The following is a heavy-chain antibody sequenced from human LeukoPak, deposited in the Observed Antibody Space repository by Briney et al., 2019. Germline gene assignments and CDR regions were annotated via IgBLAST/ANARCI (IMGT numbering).Heavy chain of an antibody. CDR1: GGSISSYY. CDR2: MYYSGST. D-gene: IGHD5-12*01. V-gene: IGHV4-59*08. Sequence: PSETLSLTCTVSGGSISSYYWSWIRQPPGKGLEWIGSMYYSGSTNYKPSLKSRVTISVDTSKNQFSLKLSSVTAADTAVYYCARGSAYDWFDYWGQGTLITVSS. J-gene: IGHJ4*02. CDR3: ARGSAYDWFDY.